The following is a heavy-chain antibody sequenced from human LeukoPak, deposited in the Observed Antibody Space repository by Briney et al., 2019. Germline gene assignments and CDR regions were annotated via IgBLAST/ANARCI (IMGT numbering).Heavy chain of an antibody. CDR2: IYSGGST. CDR1: GFTVSSNY. D-gene: IGHD2-21*02. J-gene: IGHJ4*02. Sequence: GGSLRLSCAASGFTVSSNYMSWVRQAPGKGLEWVSVIYSGGSTYYADSVKGRFTISRDNSKNTLYLQMNSLRAEDTAVYYCAKVRGDHAHLQDDFDYWGQGTLVTVSS. V-gene: IGHV3-53*01. CDR3: AKVRGDHAHLQDDFDY.